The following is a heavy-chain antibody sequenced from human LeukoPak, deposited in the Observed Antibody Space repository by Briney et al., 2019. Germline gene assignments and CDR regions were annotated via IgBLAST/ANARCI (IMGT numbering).Heavy chain of an antibody. J-gene: IGHJ4*02. CDR1: GGSISSYY. CDR2: IYYSGST. V-gene: IGHV4-59*01. CDR3: ARGYSSSWLGKFDY. D-gene: IGHD6-13*01. Sequence: SETLSLTCTGSGGSISSYYWSWIRQTPGKGLEWIGYIYYSGSTNYNPSLNSRVTMSVDTSKNQFSLNLNSVAAADTAVYYCARGYSSSWLGKFDYWGQGTLVTVSS.